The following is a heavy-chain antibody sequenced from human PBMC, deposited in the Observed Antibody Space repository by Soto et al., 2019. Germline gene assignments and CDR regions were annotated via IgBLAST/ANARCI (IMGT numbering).Heavy chain of an antibody. CDR1: GFSLSTSAVG. V-gene: IGHV2-5*02. D-gene: IGHD2-15*01. Sequence: SGPTLVNTTQILTLTCTFSGFSLSTSAVGVGWIRQPPGKALEWLAFIYWDDDKRYSPSLKSSLTITKDTSKDQVVLAMTNMDPVDTATYYCAHLVVAGLTYYFDYWGQGTLVTVSS. CDR2: IYWDDDK. J-gene: IGHJ4*02. CDR3: AHLVVAGLTYYFDY.